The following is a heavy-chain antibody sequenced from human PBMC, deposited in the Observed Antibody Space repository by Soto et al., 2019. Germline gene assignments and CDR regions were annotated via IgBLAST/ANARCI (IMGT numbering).Heavy chain of an antibody. CDR2: ISSSSSDI. V-gene: IGHV3-21*01. CDR3: ARGDGYSDSRTFDY. Sequence: GGSLRLSCAASGLTFSIYSMNWVRQAPGKGLEWVSSISSSSSDIHYADSVKCRFTISRDNAKKSLYLQMNSLRAEDTAVYYWARGDGYSDSRTFDYWGQGTLVSVSS. J-gene: IGHJ4*02. D-gene: IGHD3-22*01. CDR1: GLTFSIYS.